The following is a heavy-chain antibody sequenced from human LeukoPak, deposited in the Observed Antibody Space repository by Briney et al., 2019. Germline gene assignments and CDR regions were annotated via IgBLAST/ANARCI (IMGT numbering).Heavy chain of an antibody. CDR3: ARHGVSSIAAAGRYYYYYYYMDV. CDR2: IYTSGST. J-gene: IGHJ6*03. Sequence: SETLSLTCTVSGGSISSYYWSWIRQPPGKGLEWIGYIYTSGSTNYNPSLKSRVTISVDTSKNQFSLKLSSVTAADTAVYYCARHGVSSIAAAGRYYYYYYYMDVWGKGTTATVSS. V-gene: IGHV4-4*09. CDR1: GGSISSYY. D-gene: IGHD6-13*01.